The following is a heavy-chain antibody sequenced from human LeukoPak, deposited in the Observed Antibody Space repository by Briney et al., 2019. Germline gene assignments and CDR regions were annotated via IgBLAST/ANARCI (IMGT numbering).Heavy chain of an antibody. CDR3: ARRSKSVYYYDSSGYFGY. J-gene: IGHJ4*02. CDR2: IYYSGST. D-gene: IGHD3-22*01. Sequence: SSYGMHWVRQPPGKGLEWIGSIYYSGSTYYNPSLKSRVTISVDTSKNQFSLKLSSVTAADTAVYYCARRSKSVYYYDSSGYFGYWGQGTLVTVSS. V-gene: IGHV4-39*01. CDR1: SSYG.